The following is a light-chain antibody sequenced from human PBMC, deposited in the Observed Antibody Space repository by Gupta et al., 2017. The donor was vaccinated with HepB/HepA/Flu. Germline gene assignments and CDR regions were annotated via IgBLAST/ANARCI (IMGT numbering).Light chain of an antibody. CDR3: QQYNSYKS. J-gene: IGKJ1*01. V-gene: IGKV1-5*03. CDR1: QGINTW. CDR2: MAS. Sequence: DIQMTQSPSTLSASVGDRVTITCRASQGINTWLAWYQQKPGKAPKLLIYMASTVVIGVPSRSSSTGSGTEFTLTSSRRQTDDSANYYVQQYNSYKSFGPGSKVEIK.